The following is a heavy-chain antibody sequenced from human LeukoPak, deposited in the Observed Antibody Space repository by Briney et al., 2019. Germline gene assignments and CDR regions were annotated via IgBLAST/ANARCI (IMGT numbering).Heavy chain of an antibody. CDR1: GFTFSSYS. J-gene: IGHJ5*02. Sequence: PGGSLRLSCAASGFTFSSYSMNWVRQAPGKGLEWVSSISSSSSYIYYADSVKGRFTISRDNAKNSLYLQMNSLRAEDTAVYYCERDGNPIDNWFDPWGQGTLVTVSS. CDR3: ERDGNPIDNWFDP. D-gene: IGHD4-23*01. V-gene: IGHV3-21*01. CDR2: ISSSSSYI.